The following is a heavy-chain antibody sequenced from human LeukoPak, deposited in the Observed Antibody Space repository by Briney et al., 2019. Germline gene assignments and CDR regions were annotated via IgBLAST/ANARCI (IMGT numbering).Heavy chain of an antibody. CDR2: ISSSGSTI. V-gene: IGHV3-48*03. D-gene: IGHD2-21*02. CDR3: AKGVKHIVVLTAQHYFDY. Sequence: RGSLRLSCAASGFTFSSYEMNWVRQAPGKGLEWVSYISSSGSTIYYADSVKGRFTISRDNAKNSLYLQMNSLRAEDTAVYYCAKGVKHIVVLTAQHYFDYWGQGTLVTVSS. J-gene: IGHJ4*02. CDR1: GFTFSSYE.